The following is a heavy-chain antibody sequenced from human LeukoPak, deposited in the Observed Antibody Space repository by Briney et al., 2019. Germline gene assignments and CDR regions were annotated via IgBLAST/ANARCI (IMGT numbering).Heavy chain of an antibody. V-gene: IGHV1-2*02. CDR1: GGTFSSYA. CDR3: ARGTYDFWSGYYSTTTFDP. Sequence: GASVKVSCKASGGTFSSYAISWVRQAPGQGLEWMGWINPNSGGTNYAQKFQGRVTMTRDTSISTAYMELSRLRSDDTAVYYCARGTYDFWSGYYSTTTFDPWGQGTLVTVSS. CDR2: INPNSGGT. D-gene: IGHD3-3*01. J-gene: IGHJ5*02.